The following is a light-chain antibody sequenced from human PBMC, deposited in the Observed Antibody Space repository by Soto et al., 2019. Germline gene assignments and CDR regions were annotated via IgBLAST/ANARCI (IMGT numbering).Light chain of an antibody. CDR3: QQHGSSPFT. CDR2: GAS. CDR1: QSVSANY. J-gene: IGKJ3*01. Sequence: EIVLTQSPGTLSLSPGERATHSCRASQSVSANYLAWYQQKPGQAPRLLIYGASSRATGIPDRFSGSGSGTDFTLTISRLEPEDFAVYFCQQHGSSPFTFGPGTKVDI. V-gene: IGKV3-20*01.